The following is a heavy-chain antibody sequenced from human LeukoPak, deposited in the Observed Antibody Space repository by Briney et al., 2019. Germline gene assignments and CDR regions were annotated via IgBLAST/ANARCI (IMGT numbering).Heavy chain of an antibody. CDR2: INHSGST. D-gene: IGHD5-12*01. Sequence: KPSETLSLTCAVYGGSFSGYYWSWIRQPPGKGLEWIGEINHSGSTNYNPSLKSRVTISVDTSKNQFSLKLSSVTAADTAVYYCARPKWLCKGPVNWFDPWGQGTLVTVSS. CDR3: ARPKWLCKGPVNWFDP. J-gene: IGHJ5*02. V-gene: IGHV4-34*01. CDR1: GGSFSGYY.